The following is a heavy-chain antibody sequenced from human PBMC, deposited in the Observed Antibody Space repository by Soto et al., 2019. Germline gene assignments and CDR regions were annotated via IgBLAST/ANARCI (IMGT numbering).Heavy chain of an antibody. CDR1: GFTFSSYA. CDR2: ISYDGSNK. V-gene: IGHV3-30-3*01. J-gene: IGHJ3*02. Sequence: HPGGSLRLSCAASGFTFSSYAMHWVRQAPGKGLEWVAVISYDGSNKYYADSVKGRFTISRDNSKNTLYLQMNSLRAEDTAVYYCAGGGFEGAFDIWGQGTMVTVSS. CDR3: AGGGFEGAFDI.